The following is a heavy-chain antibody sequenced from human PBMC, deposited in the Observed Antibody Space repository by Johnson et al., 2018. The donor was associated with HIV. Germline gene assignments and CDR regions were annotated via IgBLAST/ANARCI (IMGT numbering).Heavy chain of an antibody. CDR1: GFTFSTYA. D-gene: IGHD3-10*01. J-gene: IGHJ3*02. Sequence: VQLVESGGGVVQPGRSLRLSCAASGFTFSTYAMHWVRQAPGKGLEWLAVISYDGNNKFYADSVKGRFTISRDNSKNTLYLQMNSLRAEDTAMYYCVRDSPGEGDAFDIWGQGTMVTVSS. CDR2: ISYDGNNK. V-gene: IGHV3-30-3*01. CDR3: VRDSPGEGDAFDI.